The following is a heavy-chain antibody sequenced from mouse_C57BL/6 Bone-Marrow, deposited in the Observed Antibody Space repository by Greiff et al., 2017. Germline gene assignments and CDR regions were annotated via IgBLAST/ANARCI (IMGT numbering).Heavy chain of an antibody. Sequence: EVQLQQSGAELVKPGASVKLSCTASGFNIKDYYMHWVKQRTEQGLEWIGRIDPEDGETKYAPKFQGKATIPAVTSSNPAYLQLRSLTSEDTAVYYCASGSSWWFAYWGQGTLVTVSA. D-gene: IGHD1-1*01. CDR2: IDPEDGET. CDR3: ASGSSWWFAY. V-gene: IGHV14-2*01. J-gene: IGHJ3*01. CDR1: GFNIKDYY.